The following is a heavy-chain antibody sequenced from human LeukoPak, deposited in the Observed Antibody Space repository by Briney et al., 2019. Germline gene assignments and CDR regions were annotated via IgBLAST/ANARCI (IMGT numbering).Heavy chain of an antibody. J-gene: IGHJ3*02. CDR2: IYSSGNT. CDR1: GDSLSSGRNY. D-gene: IGHD6-13*01. V-gene: IGHV4-39*07. CDR3: ARSIAAADVFDI. Sequence: SETLSLTCSVSGDSLSSGRNYWGWIRQSPGKGLEWIASIYSSGNTHSNPSLKSRVTRSVDTSKNQFSLKLSSVTAADTAVYYCARSIAAADVFDIWGQGTLVIVSS.